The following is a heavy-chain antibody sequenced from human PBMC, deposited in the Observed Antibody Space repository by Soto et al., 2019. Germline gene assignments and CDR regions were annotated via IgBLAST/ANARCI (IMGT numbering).Heavy chain of an antibody. CDR1: GYTFTSYG. D-gene: IGHD2-8*01. CDR2: ISAYNGNT. V-gene: IGHV1-18*01. CDR3: ARGGKDCTNGVCSFYGMEV. J-gene: IGHJ6*02. Sequence: QVQLVQSGAEVKKPGASVKVSCKASGYTFTSYGISWVRQAPGQGLEWMGWISAYNGNTNYAQKFQGRVTMTTDTSTSTTYMELTSLRCDDTAVYYCARGGKDCTNGVCSFYGMEVWGQGTTVTVSS.